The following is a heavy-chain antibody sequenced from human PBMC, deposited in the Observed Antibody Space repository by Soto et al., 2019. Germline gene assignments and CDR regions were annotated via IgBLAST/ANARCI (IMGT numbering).Heavy chain of an antibody. CDR1: GFTFSNYA. Sequence: GGFLRLSCAASGFTFSNYAMTWVRQAPGKGLEWVSALSGSGVSTYYADSVMGRFTISRDNSKNTVYLQMNSLRAEDTAVYYCAKIEYRFYYHSTGYYPFDYWGQGTLVTVSS. D-gene: IGHD3-22*01. V-gene: IGHV3-23*01. CDR2: LSGSGVST. CDR3: AKIEYRFYYHSTGYYPFDY. J-gene: IGHJ4*02.